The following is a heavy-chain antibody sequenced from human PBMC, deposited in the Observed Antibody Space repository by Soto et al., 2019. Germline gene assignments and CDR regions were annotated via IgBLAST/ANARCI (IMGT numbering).Heavy chain of an antibody. Sequence: XGSLRLSCAASGFTFSSYGMHWVRQAPGKGLDWVAVISYDGSNKYYADSMKGRFTISRDNSKNTLYLQMNSLRAEDTAVYYCAKATDSSSSLYWYYYYGMDVWGQGTTVTVSS. CDR2: ISYDGSNK. J-gene: IGHJ6*02. CDR3: AKATDSSSSLYWYYYYGMDV. CDR1: GFTFSSYG. V-gene: IGHV3-30*18. D-gene: IGHD6-6*01.